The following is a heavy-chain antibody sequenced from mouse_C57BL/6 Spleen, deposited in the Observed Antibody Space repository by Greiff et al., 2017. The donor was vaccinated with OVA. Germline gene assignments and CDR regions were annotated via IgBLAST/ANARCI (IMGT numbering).Heavy chain of an antibody. V-gene: IGHV1-43*01. D-gene: IGHD2-5*01. CDR1: GYSFTGYY. Sequence: VQLQQSGPELVKPGASVKISCKASGYSFTGYYMHWVKQSSEKSLEWIGEINPSTGGTSYNQKFKGKATLTVDKSSSTAYMQLKSLTSEDSAVYYCARAYYSNSFDVWGTGTTVTVSS. CDR2: INPSTGGT. CDR3: ARAYYSNSFDV. J-gene: IGHJ1*03.